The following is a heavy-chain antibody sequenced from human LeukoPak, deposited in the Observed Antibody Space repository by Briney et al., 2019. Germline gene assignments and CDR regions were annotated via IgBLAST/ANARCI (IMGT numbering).Heavy chain of an antibody. CDR1: GFTFSSYA. CDR3: ARYSSSWPQGGYYFDY. CDR2: ISYDGSNK. V-gene: IGHV3-30-3*01. J-gene: IGHJ4*02. D-gene: IGHD6-13*01. Sequence: PGGSLRLSCAASGFTFSSYAMHWVRQAPGKGLEWVAVISYDGSNKYYADSVKGRFTISRDNSKNTLYLQMNSLRAEDTAVYYCARYSSSWPQGGYYFDYWGQGTLVTVSS.